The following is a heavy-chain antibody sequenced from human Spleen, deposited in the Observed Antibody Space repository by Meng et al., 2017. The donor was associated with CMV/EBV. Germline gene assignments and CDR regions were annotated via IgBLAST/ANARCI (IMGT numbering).Heavy chain of an antibody. J-gene: IGHJ5*02. Sequence: HVQLLQSGTEVKKPGASVKVSCKASGYTFANSGISWVRQAPGQGLEWMGWISGYSGNTNYAQKLQGRVTMTTDTSTSTAYMELRSLRSDDTAVYYCAREAAAGLDPWGQGTLVTVSS. V-gene: IGHV1-18*01. CDR1: GYTFANSG. D-gene: IGHD6-13*01. CDR3: AREAAAGLDP. CDR2: ISGYSGNT.